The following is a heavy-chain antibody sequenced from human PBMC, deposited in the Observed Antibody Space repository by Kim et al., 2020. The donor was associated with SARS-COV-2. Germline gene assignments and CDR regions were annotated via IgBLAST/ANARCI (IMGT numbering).Heavy chain of an antibody. J-gene: IGHJ6*02. CDR3: ARVLGQQLVNHYYYYGMDV. D-gene: IGHD6-13*01. V-gene: IGHV1-18*01. CDR1: GYTFTSYG. Sequence: ASVKVSCKASGYTFTSYGISWVRQAPGQGLEWMGWISAYNGNTNYAQKLQGRVTMTTDTSTSTAYMELRSLRSDDTAVYYCARVLGQQLVNHYYYYGMDVWGQGTTVTVSS. CDR2: ISAYNGNT.